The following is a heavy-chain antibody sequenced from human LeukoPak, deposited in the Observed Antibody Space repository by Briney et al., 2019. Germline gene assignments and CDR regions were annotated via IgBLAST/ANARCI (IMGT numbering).Heavy chain of an antibody. Sequence: ASVKVSCKVSGYTLTELSMHWVRQAPGKGLEWMGGFDPEDGETNYAQKFQGRVTMTEDTSTDTAYMELSSLRSKDTAVYYCTTVSSRDGYKLLYWGQGSLVTVSS. V-gene: IGHV1-24*01. J-gene: IGHJ4*02. D-gene: IGHD5-24*01. CDR1: GYTLTELS. CDR2: FDPEDGET. CDR3: TTVSSRDGYKLLY.